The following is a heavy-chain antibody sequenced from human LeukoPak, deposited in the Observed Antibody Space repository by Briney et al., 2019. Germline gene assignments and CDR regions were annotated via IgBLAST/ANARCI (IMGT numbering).Heavy chain of an antibody. J-gene: IGHJ4*02. CDR3: AKEKDYYESSGRSTRDY. Sequence: GGSLRLSCAASGLTFSSYAMSWVRQAPGKGLEWVSAISGSGDSTYYADSVKGRFTISRDNSKNTLYLQMNSLRADDTAVYYCAKEKDYYESSGRSTRDYWGQGTLITVSS. CDR1: GLTFSSYA. CDR2: ISGSGDST. V-gene: IGHV3-23*01. D-gene: IGHD3-22*01.